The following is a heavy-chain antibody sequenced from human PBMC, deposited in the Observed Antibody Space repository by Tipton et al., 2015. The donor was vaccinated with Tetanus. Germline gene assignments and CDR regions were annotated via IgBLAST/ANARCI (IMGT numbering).Heavy chain of an antibody. CDR2: IRQDGSEK. CDR3: AKDGWFGESYYYYYAMDV. CDR1: GFTFSNYW. Sequence: GSLRLSCAASGFTFSNYWMHWVRQAPGKGLEWVANIRQDGSEKYYSDSVKGRFTISRDNAKSSLYLQMNSLRVEDTAVYYCAKDGWFGESYYYYYAMDVWGQGTTVTVSS. V-gene: IGHV3-7*01. D-gene: IGHD3-10*01. J-gene: IGHJ6*02.